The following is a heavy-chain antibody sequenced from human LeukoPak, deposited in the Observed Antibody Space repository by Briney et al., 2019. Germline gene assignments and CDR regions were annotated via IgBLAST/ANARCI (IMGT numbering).Heavy chain of an antibody. D-gene: IGHD3-10*01. Sequence: ASVKVSCKASGGTFSSYAISWVRQAPGQGLEWMGRIIPILGIANYAQKFQGRVTITADKSTSTAYMELSSLRSEDTAVYCCARDSVVRGMADYWGQGPLVTVSS. J-gene: IGHJ4*02. V-gene: IGHV1-69*04. CDR2: IIPILGIA. CDR3: ARDSVVRGMADY. CDR1: GGTFSSYA.